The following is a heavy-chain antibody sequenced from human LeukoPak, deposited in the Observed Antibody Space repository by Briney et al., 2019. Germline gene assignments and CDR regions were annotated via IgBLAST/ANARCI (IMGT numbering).Heavy chain of an antibody. J-gene: IGHJ4*02. D-gene: IGHD1-20*01. CDR3: AKVPAGWITRGGYFDY. Sequence: GGSLRLSCAASGFTFSSYAMNWVRQAPGKGLEWVSAISGTGGSTYYADPVKGRFTISRDNSKNTLYLQMNSLRAEDTAVYYCAKVPAGWITRGGYFDYWGQGTLVTVSS. CDR1: GFTFSSYA. V-gene: IGHV3-23*01. CDR2: ISGTGGST.